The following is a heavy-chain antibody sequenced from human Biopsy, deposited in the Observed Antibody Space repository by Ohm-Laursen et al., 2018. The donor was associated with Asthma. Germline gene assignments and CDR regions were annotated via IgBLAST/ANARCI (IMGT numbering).Heavy chain of an antibody. CDR1: GGTFNTYV. V-gene: IGHV1-69*13. D-gene: IGHD2-2*01. CDR2: INSVLGTT. Sequence: GASVKVSCKSLGGTFNTYVIGWVRQAPGQGLEWMGGINSVLGTTTYPQKFQDRVTITADDSTSTVYMELSSLRSEDTAVYYCARKAGSCISRTCYSLDFWGQGTLVTASS. J-gene: IGHJ4*02. CDR3: ARKAGSCISRTCYSLDF.